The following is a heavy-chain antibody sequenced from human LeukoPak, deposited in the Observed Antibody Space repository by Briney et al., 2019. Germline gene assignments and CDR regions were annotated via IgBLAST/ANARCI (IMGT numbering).Heavy chain of an antibody. J-gene: IGHJ4*02. D-gene: IGHD1-26*01. CDR1: GYIFTTYW. CDR3: ARSKEVGATLGSFDY. V-gene: IGHV5-51*01. Sequence: GESLKVSCKGSGYIFTTYWIGWVRQIPGKGLEWMGIIYPVDSDTRYSPSFQGQVTISADKSISTAYLQWSSLKASDTAMYYCARSKEVGATLGSFDYWGQGTLVTVSS. CDR2: IYPVDSDT.